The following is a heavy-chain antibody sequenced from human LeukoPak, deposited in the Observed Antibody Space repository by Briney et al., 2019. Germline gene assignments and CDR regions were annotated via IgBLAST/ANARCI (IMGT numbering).Heavy chain of an antibody. CDR3: ARPAYCSSTSCSFFDY. D-gene: IGHD2-2*01. CDR1: GGSISSSSHY. J-gene: IGHJ4*02. V-gene: IGHV4-39*01. CDR2: IYYSGST. Sequence: PSETLSLTCTVSGGSISSSSHYWGWIRQPPGKGLEWIGSIYYSGSTYYNPSLKSRVTISVDTSKNQFSLKLSSVTAADTAVYYCARPAYCSSTSCSFFDYWGQGTLVTVSS.